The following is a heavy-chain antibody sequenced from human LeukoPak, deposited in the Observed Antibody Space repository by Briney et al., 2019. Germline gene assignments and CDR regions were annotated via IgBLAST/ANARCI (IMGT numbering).Heavy chain of an antibody. CDR2: IIPIFGTA. J-gene: IGHJ4*02. V-gene: IGHV1-69*06. D-gene: IGHD3-9*01. Sequence: GASVKVSCKASGGTFSSYAISWVRQAPGQGLEWMGGIIPIFGTANYAQKFQGRVTITADKSTSTAYMELSSLRSEDTAVYYCARASDILTGYYWTFDYWGQGTLVTVSS. CDR1: GGTFSSYA. CDR3: ARASDILTGYYWTFDY.